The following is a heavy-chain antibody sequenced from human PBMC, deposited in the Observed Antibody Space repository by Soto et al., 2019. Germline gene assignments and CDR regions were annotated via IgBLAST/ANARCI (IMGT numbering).Heavy chain of an antibody. CDR1: GFTFSSYG. J-gene: IGHJ4*02. Sequence: GGSLRLSCAASGFTFSSYGMHWVRQAPGKGLEWVAVIWYDGSNKYYADSVKGRFTISRDNSKNTLYLQMNSLSAEDTAVYYCARDPSIMIPFGGDVNYFDYWGQGTLVTVSS. D-gene: IGHD3-16*01. CDR3: ARDPSIMIPFGGDVNYFDY. CDR2: IWYDGSNK. V-gene: IGHV3-33*01.